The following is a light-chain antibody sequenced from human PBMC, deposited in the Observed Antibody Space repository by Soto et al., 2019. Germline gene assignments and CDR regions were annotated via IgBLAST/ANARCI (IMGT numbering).Light chain of an antibody. Sequence: QSALTQPASVSGSPGQSITISCTGTSSDVGGYDYVSWYQLHPGKAPQLMIFEVSNRPSGVSYRFSGSKSGNTASLTISGLQVEDDADYFCSSYSISTAYLFGTGTKVTVL. V-gene: IGLV2-14*01. CDR1: SSDVGGYDY. CDR2: EVS. J-gene: IGLJ1*01. CDR3: SSYSISTAYL.